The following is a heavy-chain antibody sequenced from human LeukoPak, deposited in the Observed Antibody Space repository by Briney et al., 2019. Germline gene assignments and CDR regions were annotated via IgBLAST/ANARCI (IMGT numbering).Heavy chain of an antibody. CDR1: GFIVSGTY. D-gene: IGHD6-19*01. Sequence: GGSLRLSCAASGFIVSGTYMTWVRQAPGKGLECVSVIYSGGDTYYTDSVKGRFSVSRDNSKNTLYLQMNSLRADDTAVYYCAGLDASGLDYWGQGTLVTVSS. J-gene: IGHJ4*02. CDR2: IYSGGDT. V-gene: IGHV3-53*01. CDR3: AGLDASGLDY.